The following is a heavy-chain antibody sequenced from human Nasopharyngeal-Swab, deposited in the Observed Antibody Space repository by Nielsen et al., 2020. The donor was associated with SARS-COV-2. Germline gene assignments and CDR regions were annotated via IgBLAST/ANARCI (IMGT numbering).Heavy chain of an antibody. CDR2: ISSSSSYT. J-gene: IGHJ4*02. D-gene: IGHD4-17*01. Sequence: GGSLRLSCAASGFTFSDYYMSWIRQAPGKGLEWVSYISSSSSYTNYADSVKGRFTISRDNAKNSLYLQMNSLRAEDTAVYYCARGPYGDYFDYWGQGTLVTVSS. V-gene: IGHV3-11*06. CDR1: GFTFSDYY. CDR3: ARGPYGDYFDY.